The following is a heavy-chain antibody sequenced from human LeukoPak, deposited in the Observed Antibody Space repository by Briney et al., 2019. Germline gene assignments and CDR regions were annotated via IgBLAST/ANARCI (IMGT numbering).Heavy chain of an antibody. D-gene: IGHD4-11*01. Sequence: GGSLRLSCAASGFTFSSYSMNWVRQAPGKGLEWISSISNSSSYIYYADSVKGRFTISRDNAKNSLYLQMNSLRAGDTAVYYCARGLMTTVTTGFDYWGQGTLVTVSS. J-gene: IGHJ4*02. CDR3: ARGLMTTVTTGFDY. CDR1: GFTFSSYS. V-gene: IGHV3-21*01. CDR2: ISNSSSYI.